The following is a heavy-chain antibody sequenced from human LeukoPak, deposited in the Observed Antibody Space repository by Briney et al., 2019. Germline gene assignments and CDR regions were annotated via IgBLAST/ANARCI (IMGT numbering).Heavy chain of an antibody. D-gene: IGHD3-10*01. V-gene: IGHV1-8*01. CDR1: RYTFTSYD. J-gene: IGHJ4*02. CDR3: ARLSQTPDYYTLGGYYYLGY. Sequence: ASVKVSCKASRYTFTSYDINWVREAAGHGLEWMGWMNPNAGRTGYAQKFQGRITMTRDTSINTAYMELTNLRSEDTAIYYCARLSQTPDYYTLGGYYYLGYWGQGTPVTVSS. CDR2: MNPNAGRT.